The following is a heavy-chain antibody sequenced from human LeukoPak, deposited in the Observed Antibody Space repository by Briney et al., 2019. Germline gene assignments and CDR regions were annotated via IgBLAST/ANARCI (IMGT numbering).Heavy chain of an antibody. CDR2: ISSSSSYI. V-gene: IGHV3-21*01. D-gene: IGHD6-19*01. J-gene: IGHJ4*02. CDR1: GFTFSSYS. Sequence: GGSLRPSCAASGFTFSSYSMNWVRQAPGQGLEWVSSISSSSSYIYYADSVKGRFTISRDNAKNSLYLQMISLRAEDTAVYYCARVRVEQWLVELDYWGQGTLVTVSS. CDR3: ARVRVEQWLVELDY.